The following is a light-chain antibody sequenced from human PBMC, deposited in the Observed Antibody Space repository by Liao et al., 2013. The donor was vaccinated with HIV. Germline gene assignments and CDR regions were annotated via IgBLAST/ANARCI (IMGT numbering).Light chain of an antibody. Sequence: SYELTQPPSVSVAPGKTARITCGGNDIGSKSVHWYQQRPGQAPVLVIFYDSDRPSGIPERFSGSNSGNTATLTINRVEAGDEADYYCQVWDSTSDHRVFGGGTKLTVV. CDR3: QVWDSTSDHRV. J-gene: IGLJ2*01. V-gene: IGLV3-21*04. CDR1: DIGSKS. CDR2: YDS.